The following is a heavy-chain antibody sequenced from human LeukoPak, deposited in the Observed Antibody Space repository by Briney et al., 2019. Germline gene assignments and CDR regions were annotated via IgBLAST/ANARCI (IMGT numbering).Heavy chain of an antibody. J-gene: IGHJ4*02. D-gene: IGHD3-10*01. V-gene: IGHV1-2*06. CDR2: INPNSGGT. CDR3: ARDRMVRGVILGRY. Sequence: ASVKVSCKASGYTFTGYYMHWVRQAPGQGLEWMGRINPNSGGTNYAQKFQGRVTMTRDTSISTAYMELSRLRSDDTAVYYCARDRMVRGVILGRYWGQGTLVTVSS. CDR1: GYTFTGYY.